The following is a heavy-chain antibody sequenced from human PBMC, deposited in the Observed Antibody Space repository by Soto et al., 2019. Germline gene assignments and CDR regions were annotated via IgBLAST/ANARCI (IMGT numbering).Heavy chain of an antibody. Sequence: GSLRLSCSASGFTFSSFAMRWVRQAPGKGLEYVSDINNNGGDTYYADSVKGRFTISRDNSKNTLYLQMSSLRAEDAAVYYCVKGLYDILTGYYLYWGQGTLVTVSS. CDR3: VKGLYDILTGYYLY. CDR1: GFTFSSFA. J-gene: IGHJ4*02. D-gene: IGHD3-9*01. V-gene: IGHV3-64D*06. CDR2: INNNGGDT.